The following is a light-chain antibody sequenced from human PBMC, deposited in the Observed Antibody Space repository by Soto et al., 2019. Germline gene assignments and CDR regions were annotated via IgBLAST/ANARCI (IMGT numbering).Light chain of an antibody. Sequence: DIQMTAPPSSLSASVGDRVTITCQASHDVNKYLNWDQEEPGKAPKLLIHYSSNLETGVPSRFWGSRSGTDFSFTISGLQPEYIATYYCQHYANFPLTFGGGNKV. J-gene: IGKJ4*01. CDR1: HDVNKY. CDR3: QHYANFPLT. CDR2: YSS. V-gene: IGKV1-33*01.